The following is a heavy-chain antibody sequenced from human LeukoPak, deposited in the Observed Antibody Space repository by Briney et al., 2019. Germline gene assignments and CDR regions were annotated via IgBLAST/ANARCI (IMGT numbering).Heavy chain of an antibody. CDR2: IIPIFGAA. CDR3: AREEREIFGVVIIGDDAFDI. CDR1: GGTFSSYA. V-gene: IGHV1-69*05. D-gene: IGHD3-3*01. J-gene: IGHJ3*02. Sequence: SVKVSCKASGGTFSSYAISWVRQAPGQGLEWMGGIIPIFGAANYAQKFQGRVTITTDESTSTAYMELSSLRSEDTAVYYCAREEREIFGVVIIGDDAFDIWGQGTMVTVSS.